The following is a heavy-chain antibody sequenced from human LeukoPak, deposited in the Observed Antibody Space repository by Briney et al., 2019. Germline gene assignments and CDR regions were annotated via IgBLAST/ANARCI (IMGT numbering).Heavy chain of an antibody. J-gene: IGHJ4*02. D-gene: IGHD2-8*01. Sequence: PGGSLRLSCAASGFTFSSYAVSWVRQALGKGLEWVSSISGSGGSTYSADSVKGRFTISRDNSKNTLYLQMNSLRAEDTALYYCAKDRSCTNDICHGDFDYWGQGTLVTVSS. CDR2: ISGSGGST. CDR1: GFTFSSYA. V-gene: IGHV3-23*01. CDR3: AKDRSCTNDICHGDFDY.